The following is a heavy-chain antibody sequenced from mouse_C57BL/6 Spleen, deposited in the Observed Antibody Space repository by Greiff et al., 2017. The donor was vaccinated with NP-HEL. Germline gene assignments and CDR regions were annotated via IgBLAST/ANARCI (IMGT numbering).Heavy chain of an antibody. Sequence: EVMLVKSGGGLVKPGGSLKLSCAASGFTFSDYGMHWVRQAPEKGLEWVAYISSGSSTIYYADTVKGRFTISRDNAKNNLFLQMTSLRSEDTAMYYCARTGGNSYLYYAMDYWGQGTSVTVSS. J-gene: IGHJ4*01. D-gene: IGHD1-3*01. CDR2: ISSGSSTI. CDR1: GFTFSDYG. CDR3: ARTGGNSYLYYAMDY. V-gene: IGHV5-17*01.